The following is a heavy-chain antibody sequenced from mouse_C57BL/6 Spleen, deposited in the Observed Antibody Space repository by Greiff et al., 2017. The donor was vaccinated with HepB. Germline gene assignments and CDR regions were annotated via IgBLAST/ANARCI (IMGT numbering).Heavy chain of an antibody. V-gene: IGHV1-22*01. CDR1: GYTFTDYN. J-gene: IGHJ3*01. D-gene: IGHD1-1*01. Sequence: VQLQQSGPELVKPGASVKMSCKASGYTFTDYNMHWVKQSHGKSLEWIGYINPNNGGTSYNQKFKGKATLTVNKSSSTAYMELRSLTSEDSAVYYCARIYYYPPWFAYWGQGTLVTVSA. CDR3: ARIYYYPPWFAY. CDR2: INPNNGGT.